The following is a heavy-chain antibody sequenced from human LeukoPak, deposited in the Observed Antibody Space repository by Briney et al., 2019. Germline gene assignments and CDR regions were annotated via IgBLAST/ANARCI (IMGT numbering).Heavy chain of an antibody. Sequence: PGASLRLSCAASGFTFSSYDMSWVRQAPGTGLEWVSYISGSGGSTFYADSVKGRFTISRDNSKNALYVQMNSLRAEDTAVYYCAKVRYYEESSGYYGDFYYWGQGALVTDSS. CDR3: AKVRYYEESSGYYGDFYY. CDR1: GFTFSSYD. V-gene: IGHV3-23*01. J-gene: IGHJ4*02. D-gene: IGHD3-22*01. CDR2: ISGSGGST.